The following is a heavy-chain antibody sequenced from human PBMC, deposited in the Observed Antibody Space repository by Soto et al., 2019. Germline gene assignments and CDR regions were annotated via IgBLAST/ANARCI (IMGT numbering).Heavy chain of an antibody. J-gene: IGHJ6*02. D-gene: IGHD3-3*01. Sequence: EVQLVESGGGLVKPGGSLRLSCAASGFTFSSAGMSWVRQAPGKGLEWVGRIKSKTDGETTDYAAPVKGRFTISRDDSKNTLDLQMNSLKTEDTAVYYCTTGPPAYDFWSGYYYYGMDVWGQGTTVTVSS. CDR1: GFTFSSAG. CDR2: IKSKTDGETT. CDR3: TTGPPAYDFWSGYYYYGMDV. V-gene: IGHV3-15*01.